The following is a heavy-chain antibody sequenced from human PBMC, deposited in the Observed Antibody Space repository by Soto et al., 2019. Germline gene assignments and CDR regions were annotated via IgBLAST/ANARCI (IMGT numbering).Heavy chain of an antibody. CDR3: ARQDTSGYAFDY. D-gene: IGHD3-22*01. CDR1: GGSISSFD. CDR2: ISYSGST. V-gene: IGHV4-59*08. J-gene: IGHJ4*02. Sequence: QVQLQESGPGLVKPSAPLSLTCTVSGGSISSFDWNWIRQSPGKGLEWIGYISYSGSTNYNPSLKSRVTISVDTSKTQFSLKLSSVTAADTAVYYCARQDTSGYAFDYWGQGTLVTVSS.